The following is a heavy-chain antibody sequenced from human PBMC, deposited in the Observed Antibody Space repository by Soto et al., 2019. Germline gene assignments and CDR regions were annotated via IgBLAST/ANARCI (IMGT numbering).Heavy chain of an antibody. CDR3: ARDSYVLY. Sequence: PGGSLRLSCAASGFSINNNYMSWVRQAPGKGLEWVSLIYGDGRTFYADSVKGGFTISRDSSMNTLYLQMNSLRAEDSAVYYCARDSYVLYWGPGTLVTVSS. CDR2: IYGDGRT. J-gene: IGHJ4*02. V-gene: IGHV3-66*01. D-gene: IGHD3-10*02. CDR1: GFSINNNY.